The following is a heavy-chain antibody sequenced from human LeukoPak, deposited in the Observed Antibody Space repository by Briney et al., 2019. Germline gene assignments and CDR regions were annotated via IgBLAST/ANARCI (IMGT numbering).Heavy chain of an antibody. CDR3: VVGGSPGY. J-gene: IGHJ4*02. V-gene: IGHV3-74*01. Sequence: GGSLRLSCAASGLAFSAYKMHWVRQAPRKGLVWISRISTDGYTTDYADFVQGRFTASRDNTKNTWSLEMNSLRAEDTAVYYCVVGGSPGYWGQGTLVTVSS. CDR2: ISTDGYTT. CDR1: GLAFSAYK. D-gene: IGHD2-15*01.